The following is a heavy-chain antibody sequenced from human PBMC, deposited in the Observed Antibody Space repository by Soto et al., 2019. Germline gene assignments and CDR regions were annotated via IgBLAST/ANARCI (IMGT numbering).Heavy chain of an antibody. CDR2: TYYRSKWYN. J-gene: IGHJ6*02. CDR1: GDSVSSNSAA. D-gene: IGHD2-2*01. V-gene: IGHV6-1*01. CDR3: ARPLGYCSSTSCYAHGMDV. Sequence: LSQTLSLTCAISGDSVSSNSAAWNWIRQSPSRGLEWLGRTYYRSKWYNDYAVSVKSRITINPDTSKNQFSLQLNSVTPEDTAVYYCARPLGYCSSTSCYAHGMDVWGQGTTVTVSS.